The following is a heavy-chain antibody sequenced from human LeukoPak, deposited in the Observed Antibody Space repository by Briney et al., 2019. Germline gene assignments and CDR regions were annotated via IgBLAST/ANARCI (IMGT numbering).Heavy chain of an antibody. CDR1: GFTFTNAW. Sequence: GGSLSLFCAASGFTFTNAWMNWVRQAPGKGLEGVGRIKSKTDGGTTDYAAPVKGRFTISRDDSKNTLYLQMHSLNSEDTAVYYCTTNGRYSSLDYWGQGTLVTVSS. CDR2: IKSKTDGGTT. CDR3: TTNGRYSSLDY. D-gene: IGHD5-18*01. V-gene: IGHV3-15*01. J-gene: IGHJ4*02.